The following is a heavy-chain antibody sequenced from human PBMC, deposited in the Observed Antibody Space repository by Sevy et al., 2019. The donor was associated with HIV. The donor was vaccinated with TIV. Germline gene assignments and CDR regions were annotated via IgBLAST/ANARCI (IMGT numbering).Heavy chain of an antibody. D-gene: IGHD3-10*01. V-gene: IGHV3-43*01. CDR3: AKALLWFGEVYGMDV. CDR2: ISWDGGST. CDR1: GFTFDDYT. Sequence: GGSLRLSCAASGFTFDDYTMHWVRQAPGKGLEWVSLISWDGGSTYYADSVKGRFTISRDNSKNSLYLQMNSLRTEDTALYYRAKALLWFGEVYGMDVWGQGTTVTVSS. J-gene: IGHJ6*02.